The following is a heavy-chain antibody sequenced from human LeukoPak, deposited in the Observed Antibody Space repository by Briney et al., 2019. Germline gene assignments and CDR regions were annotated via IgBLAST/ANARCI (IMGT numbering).Heavy chain of an antibody. V-gene: IGHV3-15*01. CDR3: TTTGSGSYYPNWFDP. D-gene: IGHD3-10*01. J-gene: IGHJ5*02. Sequence: GGSLRLSCAASGFTFSNAWMSWVRQAPGKGLEWVGRIKSKSDGGTTEYAAPGKGRFTISRDDSKNTLYLQMNSLKTEDTAVYYCTTTGSGSYYPNWFDPWGQGTLVTVS. CDR1: GFTFSNAW. CDR2: IKSKSDGGTT.